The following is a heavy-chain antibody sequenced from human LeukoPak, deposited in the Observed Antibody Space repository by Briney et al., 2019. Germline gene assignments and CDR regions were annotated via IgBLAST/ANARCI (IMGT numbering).Heavy chain of an antibody. D-gene: IGHD2-15*01. CDR2: FDREPGDT. CDR3: STGYSSASKGAFDI. Sequence: SVAVSCKVSGYTLAELSIHWWREAPGKGLEWMGGFDREPGDTIYAQKFRDRVTMTDDTSSDTAYRELSSPRSEVRAVYYCSTGYSSASKGAFDIWVQGTMVTVSS. V-gene: IGHV1-24*01. CDR1: GYTLAELS. J-gene: IGHJ3*02.